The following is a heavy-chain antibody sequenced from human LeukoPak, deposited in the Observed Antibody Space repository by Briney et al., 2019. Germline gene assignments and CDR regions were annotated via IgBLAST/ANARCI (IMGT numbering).Heavy chain of an antibody. CDR1: GCTFSSYA. J-gene: IGHJ6*02. CDR2: IIPIFGTA. CDR3: AGRIYGDYDYYGMDV. D-gene: IGHD4-17*01. Sequence: ASVKVSCKASGCTFSSYAISWVRQAPGQGLEWMGGIIPIFGTANYAQKFQGRVTITADESTSTAYMELSSLRSEDTAVYYCAGRIYGDYDYYGMDVWGQGTTVTVSS. V-gene: IGHV1-69*13.